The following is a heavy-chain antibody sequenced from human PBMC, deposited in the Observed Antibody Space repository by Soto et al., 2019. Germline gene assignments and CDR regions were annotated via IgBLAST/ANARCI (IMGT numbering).Heavy chain of an antibody. CDR3: ARGLQRRFGGYKGLGYHGMDV. V-gene: IGHV4-39*01. CDR2: VFYTGFT. Sequence: GGAISVSYSYWGWLRQSPGKWPEWIGSVFYTGFTSYNPSLESRVSVSVDTSKNQFSLKVSGVSAADTAVYYCARGLQRRFGGYKGLGYHGMDVWGQGTTVTVS. J-gene: IGHJ6*02. CDR1: GGAISVSYSY. D-gene: IGHD5-12*01.